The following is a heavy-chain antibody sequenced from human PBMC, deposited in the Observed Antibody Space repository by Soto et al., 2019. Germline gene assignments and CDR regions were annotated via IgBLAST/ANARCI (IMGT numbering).Heavy chain of an antibody. J-gene: IGHJ4*02. CDR3: ARNYGGNPYYFDY. V-gene: IGHV4-59*01. Sequence: AETLSVTCSASGGSISSYYWSWIRQPPGKGLEWIGFIYYTGSTNYNPSLKGRVTILVDTSKNQFSLRLRSVSAADTAVYYCARNYGGNPYYFDYWGQGALVTVSS. CDR2: IYYTGST. CDR1: GGSISSYY. D-gene: IGHD4-17*01.